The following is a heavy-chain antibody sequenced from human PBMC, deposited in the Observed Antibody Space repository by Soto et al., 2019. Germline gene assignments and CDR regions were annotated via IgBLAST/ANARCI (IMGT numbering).Heavy chain of an antibody. J-gene: IGHJ3*02. CDR1: GYTFTGYY. Sequence: AASVKVSCKASGYTFTGYYTHWVRQAPGQGLEWMGWINPNSGGTNYAQKFQGWVTMTRDTSISTAYMELSRLRSDDTAVYYCATTYCSGGSCYDAFDIWGQGTMVTVSS. CDR3: ATTYCSGGSCYDAFDI. V-gene: IGHV1-2*04. CDR2: INPNSGGT. D-gene: IGHD2-15*01.